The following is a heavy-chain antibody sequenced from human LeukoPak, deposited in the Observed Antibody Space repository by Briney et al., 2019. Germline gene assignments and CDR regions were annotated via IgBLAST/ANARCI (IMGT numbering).Heavy chain of an antibody. CDR2: IYYSGST. J-gene: IGHJ3*02. D-gene: IGHD3-22*01. CDR3: ARESYDSSGFGAFDI. CDR1: GGSISSYY. Sequence: SETLSLTCTVSGGSISSYYWSWIRQPPGKGLEWIGYIYYSGSTNYNPSLKSRVTISVDTSKNQFSLKLSSVTAADTAVYYCARESYDSSGFGAFDIWGQGTMVTVSS. V-gene: IGHV4-59*01.